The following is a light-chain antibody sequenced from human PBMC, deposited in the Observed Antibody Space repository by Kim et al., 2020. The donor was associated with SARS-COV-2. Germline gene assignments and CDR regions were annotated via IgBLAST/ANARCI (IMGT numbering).Light chain of an antibody. CDR2: DNN. CDR1: SSNIGSNY. Sequence: GQKVTISCSGSSSNIGSNYVSWYQQLPGTAPKLLIYDNNKRPSGIPDRFSGSKSGTSATLGITGLQTGDEADYYCGTLNSSLSGYVFGTGTKVTVL. CDR3: GTLNSSLSGYV. J-gene: IGLJ1*01. V-gene: IGLV1-51*01.